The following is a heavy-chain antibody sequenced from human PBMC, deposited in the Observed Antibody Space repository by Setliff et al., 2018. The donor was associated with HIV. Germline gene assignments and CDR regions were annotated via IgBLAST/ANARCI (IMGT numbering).Heavy chain of an antibody. CDR2: ISGTSGTM. D-gene: IGHD3-22*01. J-gene: IGHJ3*02. V-gene: IGHV3-48*04. Sequence: PGGSLRLSCAASAFTFSNAWMNWVRQAPGKGLVWVSYISGTSGTMYYADSVKGRFTISRDNAKNSLYLQMNSLRAEDTAVYYCARTYYYDASGYYRPFDIWGEGTMVTVS. CDR1: AFTFSNAW. CDR3: ARTYYYDASGYYRPFDI.